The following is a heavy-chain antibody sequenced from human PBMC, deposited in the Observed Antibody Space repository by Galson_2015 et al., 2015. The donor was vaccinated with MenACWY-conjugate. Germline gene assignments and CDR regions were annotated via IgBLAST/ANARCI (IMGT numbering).Heavy chain of an antibody. D-gene: IGHD2-8*01. CDR3: TRQSPLNFDY. J-gene: IGHJ4*02. Sequence: SLILSCAASGFSFSDSAMHWVRQASGKGLVWVGRIRSKRNNYATTYAASVQGRFTISRDESERTAYLHMNSLKTEDAAIYYCTRQSPLNFDYWGQGVLVTVSS. CDR2: IRSKRNNYAT. V-gene: IGHV3-73*01. CDR1: GFSFSDSA.